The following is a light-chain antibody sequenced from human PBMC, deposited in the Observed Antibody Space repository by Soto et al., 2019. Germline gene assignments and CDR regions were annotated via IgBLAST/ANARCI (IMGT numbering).Light chain of an antibody. V-gene: IGLV1-44*01. J-gene: IGLJ3*02. CDR1: SSNIGSNT. CDR3: VAWDDSLNGPWV. Sequence: QSVLTQPPSASGTPGQRVTISCSGSSSNIGSNTVNWYQQLPGTAPKLLIYSNNQRPSGVPDRFSGSKSGTSASLAISGLQSEDEADYYCVAWDDSLNGPWVFGGGTKLTVL. CDR2: SNN.